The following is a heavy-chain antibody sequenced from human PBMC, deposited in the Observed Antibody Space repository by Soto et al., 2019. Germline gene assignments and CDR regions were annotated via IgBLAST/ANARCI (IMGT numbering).Heavy chain of an antibody. Sequence: NPGGSLRLSCTASGFTFSDYTMNWVRQAPGKGLQWVSSISSRNTYIYYADSMKGRFTISRDNAKNSLSLQMNSLRAEDTAVYYCARGTGWLDPWGQGTLVTVSS. CDR2: ISSRNTYI. CDR3: ARGTGWLDP. J-gene: IGHJ5*02. V-gene: IGHV3-21*01. CDR1: GFTFSDYT.